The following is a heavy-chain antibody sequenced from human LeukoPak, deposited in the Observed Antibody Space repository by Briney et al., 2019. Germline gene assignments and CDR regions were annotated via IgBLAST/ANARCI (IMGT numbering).Heavy chain of an antibody. CDR2: IYSGGST. CDR1: GGSLSSSSYY. J-gene: IGHJ5*02. V-gene: IGHV4-39*07. D-gene: IGHD3-9*01. CDR3: ARDYDILTGYYGHGGMFDP. Sequence: SETLSLTCTVSGGSLSSSSYYWGWIRQPPGKGLEWIGSIYSGGSTYYNPSLKSRVTMSVDTSKNQFSLKLSSVTAADTAVYYCARDYDILTGYYGHGGMFDPWGQGTLVTVSS.